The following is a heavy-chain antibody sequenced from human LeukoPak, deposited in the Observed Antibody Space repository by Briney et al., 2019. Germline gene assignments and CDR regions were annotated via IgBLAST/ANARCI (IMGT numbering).Heavy chain of an antibody. CDR1: GYTFTNFE. V-gene: IGHV1-8*03. CDR2: MNPNSGNS. CDR3: ARVAPQWLAPIDY. D-gene: IGHD6-19*01. Sequence: ASVTVSCKASGYTFTNFEVNWVRQAAGQGLEWMGWMNPNSGNSGSAQKFQGRVTITSDNSISTAYTEVSGLTPDDTAVYFCARVAPQWLAPIDYWGQGTLVIVSS. J-gene: IGHJ4*02.